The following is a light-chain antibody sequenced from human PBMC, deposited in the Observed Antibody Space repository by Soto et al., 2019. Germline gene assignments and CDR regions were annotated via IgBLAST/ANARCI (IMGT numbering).Light chain of an antibody. CDR1: QSLLHSNGYNY. V-gene: IGKV2-28*01. CDR3: MQGRHWPPIT. Sequence: DIVMTQSPLSLPVTPGEPASISFRSSQSLLHSNGYNYLDWYLQKPGQSPQLLIYLGSNRSSGVPDRFSGSGSGTDFTLRISRVGAEDVGVYYCMQGRHWPPITFGQGTRLEIK. CDR2: LGS. J-gene: IGKJ5*01.